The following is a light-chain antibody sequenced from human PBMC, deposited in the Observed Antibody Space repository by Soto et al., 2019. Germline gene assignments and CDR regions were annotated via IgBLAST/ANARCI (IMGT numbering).Light chain of an antibody. J-gene: IGKJ1*01. CDR1: QNIERW. CDR3: QQYNSYSPT. Sequence: DIQMTQSPSTLSASVGDRVTITCRASQNIERWLAWYQQKPGKAPKLLLYDVSSLESGVPSRFSGSGSGTDFTLTISGLQPGDSATYYCQQYNSYSPTFGQGTKVDIK. V-gene: IGKV1-5*01. CDR2: DVS.